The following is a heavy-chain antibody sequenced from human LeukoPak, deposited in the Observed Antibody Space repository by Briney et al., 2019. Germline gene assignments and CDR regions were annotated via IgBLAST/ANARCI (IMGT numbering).Heavy chain of an antibody. Sequence: GASVTVSCKSSGYTFTGYYMHGVRQAPGQGLEWMGWIHTNSGGTDYAQKFRGWVTRTRDTSSSTAYIAASGLTFDDTGIYCCVRCASGHRGGFGGGMDVWGKGTTVTVSS. CDR2: IHTNSGGT. D-gene: IGHD6-19*01. J-gene: IGHJ6*03. CDR1: GYTFTGYY. V-gene: IGHV1-2*04. CDR3: VRCASGHRGGFGGGMDV.